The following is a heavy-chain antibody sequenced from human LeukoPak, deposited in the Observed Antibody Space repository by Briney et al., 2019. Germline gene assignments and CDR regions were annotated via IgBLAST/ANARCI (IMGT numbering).Heavy chain of an antibody. Sequence: GGSLRLSCAASGFTFSSYAMHWVRQAPGKGLEWVAVISYDGSNKYYADSVKGRFTISRDNSKNTLYLQMNSLRAEDTAVYYCARARYSDSGGYTFDYWGQGTLVTVSS. CDR1: GFTFSSYA. V-gene: IGHV3-30*04. CDR2: ISYDGSNK. J-gene: IGHJ4*02. CDR3: ARARYSDSGGYTFDY. D-gene: IGHD3-22*01.